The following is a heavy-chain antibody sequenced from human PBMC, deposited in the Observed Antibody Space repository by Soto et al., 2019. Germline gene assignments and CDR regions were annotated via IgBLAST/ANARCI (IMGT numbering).Heavy chain of an antibody. V-gene: IGHV3-21*01. Sequence: GGSLRLSCAASGFTFSSYSMNWVRQAPGKGLEWVSSISSSSSYIYYADSVKGRFTISRDNAKNSLYLQMNSLRAEDTAVYYCATEQVSNYGNNWFDPWGQGTLVTVSS. CDR2: ISSSSSYI. CDR1: GFTFSSYS. D-gene: IGHD4-4*01. CDR3: ATEQVSNYGNNWFDP. J-gene: IGHJ5*02.